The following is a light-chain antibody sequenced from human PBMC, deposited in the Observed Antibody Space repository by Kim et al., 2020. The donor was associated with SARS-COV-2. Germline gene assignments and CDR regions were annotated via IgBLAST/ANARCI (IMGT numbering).Light chain of an antibody. CDR3: QSYDSSNWV. J-gene: IGLJ3*02. V-gene: IGLV6-57*03. Sequence: GKTVTIPCTRSSGSIASNYVQWYQQRPGSAPTTVIYEDNQSPSGVPDRFSGSIDSSSNSASLTISGLKTEDEADYYCQSYDSSNWVFGGGTQLTVL. CDR2: EDN. CDR1: SGSIASNY.